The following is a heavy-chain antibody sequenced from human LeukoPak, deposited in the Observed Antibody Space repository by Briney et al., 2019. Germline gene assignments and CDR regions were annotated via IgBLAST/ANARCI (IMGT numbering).Heavy chain of an antibody. V-gene: IGHV1-69*13. CDR2: IIPIFGTA. CDR1: GGTFSSYA. CDR3: ARSYYYDSSGYYTPFDY. Sequence: SMKVSCKASGGTFSSYAISWVRQAPGQGLEWMGGIIPIFGTANYAQKFQGRVTITADESTSTAYMELSSLRSEDTAVYYCARSYYYDSSGYYTPFDYWGQGTLVTVSS. J-gene: IGHJ4*02. D-gene: IGHD3-22*01.